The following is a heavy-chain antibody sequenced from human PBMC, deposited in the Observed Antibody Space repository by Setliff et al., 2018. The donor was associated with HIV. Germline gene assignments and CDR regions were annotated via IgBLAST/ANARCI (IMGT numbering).Heavy chain of an antibody. CDR1: GFTVSSYY. V-gene: IGHV3-66*02. D-gene: IGHD3-10*01. Sequence: GGSLRLSCAAPGFTVSSYYMAWVRQAPGKGLEWVSTIYSDGSTYHADSVKGRFTLSRDTSKNTLSLQMNTLRPEDTAVYFCARVRLYNNALDYWGQGTLVTVSS. CDR2: IYSDGST. J-gene: IGHJ4*02. CDR3: ARVRLYNNALDY.